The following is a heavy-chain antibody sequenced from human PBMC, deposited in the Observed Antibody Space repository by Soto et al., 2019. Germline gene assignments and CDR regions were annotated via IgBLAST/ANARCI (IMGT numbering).Heavy chain of an antibody. CDR2: IDPSDSYT. V-gene: IGHV5-10-1*01. CDR1: GYSFTSYW. J-gene: IGHJ6*02. Sequence: GESLKISCKGSGYSFTSYWISWVRQMPGKGLEWMGRIDPSDSYTNYSPSFQGHVTISADKSISTAYLQWSSLKASDTAMYYCARRSSSSSWLGYYYYYGMDVWGQGTTVTVSS. CDR3: ARRSSSSSWLGYYYYYGMDV. D-gene: IGHD6-13*01.